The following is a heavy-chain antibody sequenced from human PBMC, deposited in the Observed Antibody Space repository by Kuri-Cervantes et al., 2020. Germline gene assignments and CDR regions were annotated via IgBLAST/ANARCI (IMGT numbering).Heavy chain of an antibody. J-gene: IGHJ6*04. CDR1: GGSFNNYY. V-gene: IGHV4-34*01. Sequence: SETLSLTCAVSGGSFNNYYWSWIRQSPGKGLEWIGEVNHSGSTNYNPSLKSRVTISVDTSKNQFSLKLSSVTAADTAVYYCARDWGRGLDVWGKGTTVTVSS. D-gene: IGHD3-16*01. CDR3: ARDWGRGLDV. CDR2: VNHSGST.